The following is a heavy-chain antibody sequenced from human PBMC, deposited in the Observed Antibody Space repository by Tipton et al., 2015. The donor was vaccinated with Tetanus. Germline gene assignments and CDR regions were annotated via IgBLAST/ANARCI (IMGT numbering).Heavy chain of an antibody. CDR3: ARGWGSSWYYFDY. J-gene: IGHJ4*02. V-gene: IGHV4-31*03. D-gene: IGHD6-13*01. CDR1: GGSISSGGYF. Sequence: TLSLTCTVSGGSISSGGYFWNWIRQHPGKGPEWIGYIYYSGSTYYNPSLKSRITISVDTSKNQFSLNLTSVTAADTAVYYCARGWGSSWYYFDYWGQGILVTVSS. CDR2: IYYSGST.